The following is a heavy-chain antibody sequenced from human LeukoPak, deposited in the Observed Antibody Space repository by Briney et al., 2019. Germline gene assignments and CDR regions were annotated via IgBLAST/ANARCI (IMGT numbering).Heavy chain of an antibody. CDR3: ARRSGRRYCSSTSCYIFDY. CDR2: INPNSGGT. J-gene: IGHJ4*02. D-gene: IGHD2-2*02. V-gene: IGHV1-2*02. CDR1: GYTFTGYY. Sequence: ASVKVSFKASGYTFTGYYMHWVRQAPGQGLEWMGLINPNSGGTNYAQKFQGRVTMTRDTSISTAYMELSRLGSDDTAVYYCARRSGRRYCSSTSCYIFDYWGQGTLVTVSS.